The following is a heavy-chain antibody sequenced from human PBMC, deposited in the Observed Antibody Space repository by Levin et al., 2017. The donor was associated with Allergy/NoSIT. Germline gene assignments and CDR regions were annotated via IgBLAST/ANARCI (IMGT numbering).Heavy chain of an antibody. CDR3: ATALGGWRTVDY. D-gene: IGHD1-14*01. J-gene: IGHJ4*02. Sequence: GGSLRLSCAASGFTFSSYGMHWVRQAPGKGLEWVAVIWYDGSNKYYADSVKGRFTISRDNSKNTLYLQMNSLRAEDTAVYYCATALGGWRTVDYWGQGTLVTVSS. CDR2: IWYDGSNK. CDR1: GFTFSSYG. V-gene: IGHV3-33*01.